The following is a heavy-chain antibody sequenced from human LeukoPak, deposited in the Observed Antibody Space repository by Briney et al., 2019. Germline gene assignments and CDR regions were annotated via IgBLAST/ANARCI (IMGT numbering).Heavy chain of an antibody. J-gene: IGHJ4*02. Sequence: GGSLRLSCAASGFTFSSYAMSWVRQAPGKGLEWVSAISGSGGSTYYADSVKGRFTISRDNSKNTLYLQMNSLRAEDTAVYYCVKWGEEAGRPLYYFDYWGQGTLVTVSS. CDR1: GFTFSSYA. V-gene: IGHV3-23*01. CDR2: ISGSGGST. CDR3: VKWGEEAGRPLYYFDY. D-gene: IGHD3-16*01.